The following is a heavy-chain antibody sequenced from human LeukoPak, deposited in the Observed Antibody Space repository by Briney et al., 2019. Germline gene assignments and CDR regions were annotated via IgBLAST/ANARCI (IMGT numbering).Heavy chain of an antibody. CDR3: ARIDGYSNLFDY. V-gene: IGHV4-34*01. J-gene: IGHJ4*02. D-gene: IGHD5-24*01. Sequence: PSETLSLTCAVYGGSFSGYYWSWIRQPPGKGLERIGEINHSGSTNYNPSLKSRVTISVDTSKNQFSLKLTSVTAADTAVYYCARIDGYSNLFDYWGQGTLVTVSS. CDR1: GGSFSGYY. CDR2: INHSGST.